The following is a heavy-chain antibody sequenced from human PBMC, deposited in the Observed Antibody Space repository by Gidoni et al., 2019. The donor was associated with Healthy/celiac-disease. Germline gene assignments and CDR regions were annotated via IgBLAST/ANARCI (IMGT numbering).Heavy chain of an antibody. CDR2: ISSSSSYI. CDR3: AAHPRQQLVRWWFDP. CDR1: EFTFSSYS. J-gene: IGHJ5*02. Sequence: EVQLVESGGGMGKPGGSLRLSCAASEFTFSSYSMNWVRQAPGTGLEWFSSISSSSSYIYYADSVKGRFTISRDNAQNSLYLQMNSLRAEDTAVYYCAAHPRQQLVRWWFDPWGQGTLVTVSS. V-gene: IGHV3-21*01. D-gene: IGHD6-13*01.